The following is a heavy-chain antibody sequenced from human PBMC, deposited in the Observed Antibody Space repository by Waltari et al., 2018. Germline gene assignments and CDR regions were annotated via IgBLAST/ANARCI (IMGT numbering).Heavy chain of an antibody. V-gene: IGHV4-59*01. CDR2: IHYSGST. D-gene: IGHD3-3*01. J-gene: IGHJ4*02. CDR3: ARGNYWSGWPFFDF. Sequence: QVQLQESGPGLVKPSETLSLTCSVSGGSIDNYYWSWIRQSPGKVLEWIAYIHYSGSTVYNPSLKSRVTISLDASRKHFSLMVTSVTAADTAVYYCARGNYWSGWPFFDFWGQGTLVTVSS. CDR1: GGSIDNYY.